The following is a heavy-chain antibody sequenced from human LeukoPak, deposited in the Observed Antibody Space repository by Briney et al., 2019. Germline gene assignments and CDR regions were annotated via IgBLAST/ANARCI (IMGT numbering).Heavy chain of an antibody. J-gene: IGHJ3*02. V-gene: IGHV4-31*03. Sequence: SETLSLTCTVSGGPISSGGYYWSWIRQHPGKGLEWIGYIYYSGSTYHNPYLKSRVTISVDTSKNQFSLKLSSVTAADTAVYYCARGFEKDAFDIWGQGTMVTVSS. CDR1: GGPISSGGYY. CDR3: ARGFEKDAFDI. CDR2: IYYSGST.